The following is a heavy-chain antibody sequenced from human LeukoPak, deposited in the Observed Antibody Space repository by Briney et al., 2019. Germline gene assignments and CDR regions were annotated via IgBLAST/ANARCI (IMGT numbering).Heavy chain of an antibody. D-gene: IGHD3-3*01. CDR2: INPNSGGT. CDR3: ARAIFGVVIGYMDV. J-gene: IGHJ6*03. CDR1: GYTFTGYY. V-gene: IGHV1-2*02. Sequence: ASVKASCKASGYTFTGYYMHWVRQAPGQGLEWMGWINPNSGGTNYAQKLQGRVTMTTDTSTSTAYMELRSLRSDDTAVYYCARAIFGVVIGYMDVWGKGTTVTVSS.